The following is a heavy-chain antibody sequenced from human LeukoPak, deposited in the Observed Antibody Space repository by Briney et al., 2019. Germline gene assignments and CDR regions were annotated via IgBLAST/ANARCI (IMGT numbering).Heavy chain of an antibody. Sequence: ASVKVSCKASGYTFTSYGISWVRQAPGQGLEWMGWISAYNGNTNYAQKLQGRVTMTTDTSTSTAYMELRSLRSDDTAVYYCARDRRVLRFLEWLGYWGQGTLVTVSS. J-gene: IGHJ4*02. V-gene: IGHV1-18*01. CDR1: GYTFTSYG. CDR3: ARDRRVLRFLEWLGY. D-gene: IGHD3-3*01. CDR2: ISAYNGNT.